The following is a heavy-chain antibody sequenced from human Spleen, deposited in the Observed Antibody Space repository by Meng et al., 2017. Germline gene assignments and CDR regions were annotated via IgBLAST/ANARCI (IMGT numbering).Heavy chain of an antibody. V-gene: IGHV7-4-1*02. CDR2: INTNTGNP. Sequence: ASVKVSCKASGYTFTNYAMNWVRQAPGQGLEWMGWINTNTGNPTYAQGFTGRFVFSLDTSVSTAYLQISSLKAEDTAVYYCARDLHGYYYDSSGVDYWGQGTRVTVSS. D-gene: IGHD3-22*01. CDR3: ARDLHGYYYDSSGVDY. CDR1: GYTFTNYA. J-gene: IGHJ4*02.